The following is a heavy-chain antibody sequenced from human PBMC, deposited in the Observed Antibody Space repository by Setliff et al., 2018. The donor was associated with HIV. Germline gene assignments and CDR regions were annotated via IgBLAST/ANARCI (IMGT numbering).Heavy chain of an antibody. CDR1: GGSISSSSYY. V-gene: IGHV4-61*05. J-gene: IGHJ4*02. D-gene: IGHD6-6*01. Sequence: SETLSLTCTVSGGSISSSSYYWGWIRQPPGKELEWIGYIYYTGSTNYNPSLKSRVTISVDTSKNQFSLKLSSVTAADTAVYYCARGGGSSSVGLDYWGQGTLVTVSS. CDR3: ARGGGSSSVGLDY. CDR2: IYYTGST.